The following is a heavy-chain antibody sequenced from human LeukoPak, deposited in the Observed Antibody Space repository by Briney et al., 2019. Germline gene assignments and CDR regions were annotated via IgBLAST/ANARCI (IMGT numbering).Heavy chain of an antibody. V-gene: IGHV1-3*01. J-gene: IGHJ3*02. D-gene: IGHD2-21*02. CDR2: INAGNGDT. CDR3: ARERGWGGLLRDALDI. CDR1: GYTFTNYA. Sequence: GASVKVSCKGSGYTFTNYAMHWVRQAPGQSLEWMGWINAGNGDTKYSQKFQGRVTITRDTSATTTYMKLSSLRSTDTAVYYCARERGWGGLLRDALDIWGQGTMVAVSS.